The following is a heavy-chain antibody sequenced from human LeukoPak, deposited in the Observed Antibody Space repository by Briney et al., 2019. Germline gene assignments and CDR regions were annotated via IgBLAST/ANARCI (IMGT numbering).Heavy chain of an antibody. CDR1: GYTFTGYY. Sequence: ASVKVSCKASGYTFTGYYMHWVRQPPGKGLEGMGGFDPEDGETIYAQKFQGRVTMTEDTSTDTAYMELSSLRSEDTAVYYCATLGATRDYYYYMDVWGKGTTVTISS. V-gene: IGHV1-24*01. D-gene: IGHD1-26*01. CDR3: ATLGATRDYYYYMDV. J-gene: IGHJ6*03. CDR2: FDPEDGET.